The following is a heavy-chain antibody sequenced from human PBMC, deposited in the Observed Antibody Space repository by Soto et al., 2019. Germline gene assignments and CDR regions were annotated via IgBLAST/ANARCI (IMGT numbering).Heavy chain of an antibody. Sequence: QVQLQESGPGLVKPSETLSLTCTVSGDSISSYYWSWIRQPPGKGLEWIGYIFYSGSTNYNPSLKVRVTISVDTSKNHFSLKLSSVTAADTAEYACARAPEIRGWGGGYFQHWGQGTLVTVSS. CDR3: ARAPEIRGWGGGYFQH. V-gene: IGHV4-59*01. CDR2: IFYSGST. J-gene: IGHJ1*01. CDR1: GDSISSYY. D-gene: IGHD3-16*01.